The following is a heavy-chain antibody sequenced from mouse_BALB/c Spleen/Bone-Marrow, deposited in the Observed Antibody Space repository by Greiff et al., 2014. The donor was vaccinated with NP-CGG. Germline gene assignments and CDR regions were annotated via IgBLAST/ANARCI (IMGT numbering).Heavy chain of an antibody. CDR3: ARLYYYGNFAY. Sequence: DVKLQESGGGLVQPGGSLKLSCAASGFDFSRYWMSWVRQAPGRGLEWIGEINPDSSTINYTPSLKDKFIISRDNAKNTLYLQMSKVRSEDTALYYCARLYYYGNFAYWGQGTTLTVSS. V-gene: IGHV4-1*02. D-gene: IGHD1-1*01. CDR1: GFDFSRYW. CDR2: INPDSSTI. J-gene: IGHJ2*01.